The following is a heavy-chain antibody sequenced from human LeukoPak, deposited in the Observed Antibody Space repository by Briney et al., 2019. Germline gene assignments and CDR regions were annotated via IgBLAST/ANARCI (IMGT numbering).Heavy chain of an antibody. J-gene: IGHJ5*02. CDR2: IYTSGST. CDR1: GGSISSYY. D-gene: IGHD2-2*01. V-gene: IGHV4-4*07. CDR3: ARDVPYQLHGGWFDP. Sequence: SETLSLTCTVSGGSISSYYWSWIRQPAGKGLEWIGRIYTSGSTNYNPSLKSRVTMSVDTSKNQFSLKLSSVTAADTAVYYCARDVPYQLHGGWFDPWDQGTLVTVSS.